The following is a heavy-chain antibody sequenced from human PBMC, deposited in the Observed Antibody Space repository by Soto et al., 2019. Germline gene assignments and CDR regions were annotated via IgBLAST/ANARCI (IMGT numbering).Heavy chain of an antibody. CDR3: AGGIAARPLGY. V-gene: IGHV4-30-2*01. D-gene: IGHD6-6*01. CDR2: IYHSGST. J-gene: IGHJ4*02. CDR1: GGSISSGGYS. Sequence: QLQLQESGSGLVKPSQTLSLTCAVSGGSISSGGYSWSWIRQPPGKGLEWIGYIYHSGSTHYNPSLMSRVTISVDRSKNQCSLKLSSVTAADTAVYYCAGGIAARPLGYWGQGTLVTVSS.